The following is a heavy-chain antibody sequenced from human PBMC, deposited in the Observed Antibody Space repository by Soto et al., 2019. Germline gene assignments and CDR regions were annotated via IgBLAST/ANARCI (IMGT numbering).Heavy chain of an antibody. J-gene: IGHJ4*02. V-gene: IGHV4-34*02. CDR3: ERAHRRTGLGY. Sequence: QVQLQQWGAGLLKPSETLSLICVVSGGSFSGYYCSWIRQPPGKVLEWIGENNHSGTTNYLPSITSRVTRSVDLSKNQCFRKLSSVIDAGTAVYYCERAHRRTGLGYWGQGTLVTVSS. CDR1: GGSFSGYY. D-gene: IGHD1-1*01. CDR2: NNHSGTT.